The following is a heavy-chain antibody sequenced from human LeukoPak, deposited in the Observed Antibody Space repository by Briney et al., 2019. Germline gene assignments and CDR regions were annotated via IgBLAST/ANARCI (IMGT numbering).Heavy chain of an antibody. V-gene: IGHV4-61*01. CDR1: GGSVSSGSYY. J-gene: IGHJ6*02. Sequence: SETLSLTCTVSGGSVSSGSYYWSWLRQPPGKGLEWIGYIYYSGSTNYNPSLKSRVTISVDTSKNQFSLKLSSVTAADTAVYYCAREPGYDFWSGLPTPYGMDVWGQGTTDTVSS. CDR2: IYYSGST. CDR3: AREPGYDFWSGLPTPYGMDV. D-gene: IGHD3-3*01.